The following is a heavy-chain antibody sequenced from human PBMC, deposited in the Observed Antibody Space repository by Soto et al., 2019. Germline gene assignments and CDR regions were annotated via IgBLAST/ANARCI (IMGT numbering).Heavy chain of an antibody. D-gene: IGHD2-2*01. Sequence: QVQLVQSGAEVKKPGASVKVSCKASGYTFTSYGISWVRQAPGQGLEWMGWISAYNGNTNYAQKLQGRVTMTTDTSTSTDYMELRSLRSDDTAVYYCARDCSSTSCAAYYYYGMDVWGQGTTVTVSS. CDR2: ISAYNGNT. CDR3: ARDCSSTSCAAYYYYGMDV. CDR1: GYTFTSYG. V-gene: IGHV1-18*01. J-gene: IGHJ6*02.